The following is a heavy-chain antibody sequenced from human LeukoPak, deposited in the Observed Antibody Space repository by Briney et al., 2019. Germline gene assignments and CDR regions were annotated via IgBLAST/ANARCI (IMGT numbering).Heavy chain of an antibody. CDR1: GFTVSSNY. CDR2: ISGSGGST. V-gene: IGHV3-23*01. D-gene: IGHD6-13*01. CDR3: AKFFGQQLIDY. J-gene: IGHJ4*02. Sequence: GGSLRLSCAASGFTVSSNYMSWVRQAPGKGLEWVSAISGSGGSTYYADSVKGRFTISRDNSKNTLYLQMNGLRAEDTAVYYCAKFFGQQLIDYWGQGTLVTVSS.